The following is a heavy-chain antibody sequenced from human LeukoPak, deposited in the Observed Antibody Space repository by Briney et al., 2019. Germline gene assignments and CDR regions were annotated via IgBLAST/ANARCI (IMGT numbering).Heavy chain of an antibody. CDR1: GFTFSNYW. CDR3: AREISSWYRTEGRFDP. Sequence: GGSLRLSCAASGFTFSNYWMSWVRQAPGKGLEWGAHIKQDGSEKDYVESMKGRFTISSDKAKNSLYLQMNTLRAEDTAVYYCAREISSWYRTEGRFDPWGQGTPVTVSS. CDR2: IKQDGSEK. V-gene: IGHV3-7*01. J-gene: IGHJ5*02. D-gene: IGHD6-13*01.